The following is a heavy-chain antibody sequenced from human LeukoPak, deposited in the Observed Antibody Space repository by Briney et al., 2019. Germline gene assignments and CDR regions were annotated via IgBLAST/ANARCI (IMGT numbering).Heavy chain of an antibody. CDR2: ISGSGGST. CDR3: ARAPYGSGSHYCVY. CDR1: GFTFSSYA. V-gene: IGHV3-23*01. Sequence: GGSLRLSCAASGFTFSSYAMSWVRQAPGKGLEWVSAISGSGGSTYYADSVKGRFTISRDNSKNTLYLQMNSLRAEDTAVYYCARAPYGSGSHYCVYWGQGTLVPVSS. J-gene: IGHJ4*02. D-gene: IGHD3-10*01.